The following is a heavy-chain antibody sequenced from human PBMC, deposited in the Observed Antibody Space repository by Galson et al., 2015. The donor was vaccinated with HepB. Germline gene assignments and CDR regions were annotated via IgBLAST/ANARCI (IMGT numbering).Heavy chain of an antibody. V-gene: IGHV5-51*01. D-gene: IGHD5-12*01. CDR3: ARHVYSGYDYLVVLGYYMDV. CDR2: IYPGDSDT. J-gene: IGHJ6*03. CDR1: GYSFTSYW. Sequence: QSGAEVKKPGESLRISCKGSGYSFTSYWIGWVRQMPGKSLEWMGIIYPGDSDTRYSPSFQGQVTISADKSISTAYLQWSSLKASDTAMYYCARHVYSGYDYLVVLGYYMDVWGKGTTVTVSS.